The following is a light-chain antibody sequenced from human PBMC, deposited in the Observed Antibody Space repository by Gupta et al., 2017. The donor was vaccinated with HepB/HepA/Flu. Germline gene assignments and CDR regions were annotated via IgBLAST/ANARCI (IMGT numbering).Light chain of an antibody. CDR1: QGSSSC. J-gene: IGKJ4*01. V-gene: IGKV1-12*01. Sequence: IMLTPSPSSVSASVGDRVTTTCRASQGSSSCLAWYQQKPGKAPKLLIYAASSLQSGVPSRFSGSGSGTDFTLNISSVEPEDVATYYCNQTNRFPLTFGGGTKVEIK. CDR3: NQTNRFPLT. CDR2: AAS.